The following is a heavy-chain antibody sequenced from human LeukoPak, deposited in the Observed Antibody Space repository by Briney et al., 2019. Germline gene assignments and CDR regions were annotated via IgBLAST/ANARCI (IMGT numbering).Heavy chain of an antibody. CDR1: GFTFSNAW. CDR3: TTDFKQWLAGVDY. V-gene: IGHV3-15*07. D-gene: IGHD6-19*01. J-gene: IGHJ4*02. Sequence: PGGSLRLSCAASGFTFSNAWMNWVRQAPGKGLEGVGRIKSKTDGGTTDYAAPVKGRFTISRDDSKNTLYLQMNSLKTEDTAVYYCTTDFKQWLAGVDYWGQGTLVTVSS. CDR2: IKSKTDGGTT.